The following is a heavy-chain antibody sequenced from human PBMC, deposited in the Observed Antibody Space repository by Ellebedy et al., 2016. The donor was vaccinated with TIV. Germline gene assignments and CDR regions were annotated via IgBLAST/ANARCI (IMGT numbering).Heavy chain of an antibody. CDR3: ATDRMTATGNSLDY. CDR1: GFTFPNAW. V-gene: IGHV3-15*01. CDR2: IRSKTDGGTT. Sequence: GESLKISCAASGFTFPNAWMAWVRQAPGKGLGWVGRIRSKTDGGTTDYAAHVKGRFTVSRDDSENTLYLQMNSLKTEDTAVYYCATDRMTATGNSLDYWGQGTLVTVSS. D-gene: IGHD6-13*01. J-gene: IGHJ4*02.